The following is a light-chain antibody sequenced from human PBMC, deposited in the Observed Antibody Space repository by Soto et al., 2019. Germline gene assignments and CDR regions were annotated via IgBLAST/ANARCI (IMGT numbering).Light chain of an antibody. CDR2: EVS. CDR1: SSDVGGHNY. CDR3: SSYTSSSTPYV. J-gene: IGLJ1*01. Sequence: QSALTQPASVSGSPGQSITISCTGTSSDVGGHNYVSWYQQHPGKAPKLMIYEVSNRPSGVSNRFSGSKSGNTASLTISGLQAEDEADYYCSSYTSSSTPYVFGTGTNSPS. V-gene: IGLV2-14*01.